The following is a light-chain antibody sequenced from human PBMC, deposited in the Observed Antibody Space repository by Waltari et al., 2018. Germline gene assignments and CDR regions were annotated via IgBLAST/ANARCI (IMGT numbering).Light chain of an antibody. J-gene: IGKJ1*01. V-gene: IGKV3-20*01. Sequence: EIVLTQSPGTLSLSPGERATLSCRARQSVSSSYLAWYQQKPGQAPRLLIYGPSSRATGIPDRFSGSGSGTDFTLTISRLEPEDFAVYYCQQYGSSPWTFGQGTKVEIK. CDR2: GPS. CDR1: QSVSSSY. CDR3: QQYGSSPWT.